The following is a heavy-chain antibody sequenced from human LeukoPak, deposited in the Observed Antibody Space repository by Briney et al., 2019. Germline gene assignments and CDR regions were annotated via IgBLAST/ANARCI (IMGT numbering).Heavy chain of an antibody. D-gene: IGHD3-3*01. CDR2: ISSSSSTI. CDR1: GFTFSNYG. V-gene: IGHV3-48*01. Sequence: GGSLRLSCATSGFTFSNYGMHWVRQAPGKGLEWVSYISSSSSTIYYADSVKGRFTISRDNAKNSLYLQMNSLRAEDTAVYYCARGFLEWLSDYWGQGTLVTVSS. CDR3: ARGFLEWLSDY. J-gene: IGHJ4*02.